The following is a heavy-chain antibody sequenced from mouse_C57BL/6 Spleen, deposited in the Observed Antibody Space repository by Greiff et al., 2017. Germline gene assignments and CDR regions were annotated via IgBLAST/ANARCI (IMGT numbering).Heavy chain of an antibody. D-gene: IGHD1-1*01. J-gene: IGHJ4*01. CDR3: ARDPATRYAMDY. CDR1: GFTFSSYA. CDR2: ISDGGSYT. V-gene: IGHV5-4*01. Sequence: EVQVVESGGGLVKPGGSLKLSCAASGFTFSSYAMSWVRQTPEKRLEWVATISDGGSYTYYPDNVKGRITISRDNAKNNLYLQMSHLQSEDTAMYYCARDPATRYAMDYWGQGTSVTVSS.